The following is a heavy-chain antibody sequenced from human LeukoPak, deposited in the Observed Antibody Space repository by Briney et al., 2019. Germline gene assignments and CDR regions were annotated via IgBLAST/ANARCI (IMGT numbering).Heavy chain of an antibody. V-gene: IGHV3-23*01. CDR2: ISGSGGST. Sequence: GESLKISCAASGFTFSSYAMSWVRQAPGKGLEWVSAISGSGGSTYYADSVKGRFTISRDNAKNSLYLQMNSLRAEDTAVYYCARAPILWFGMVGPFDYWGQGTLVTVSS. J-gene: IGHJ4*02. CDR3: ARAPILWFGMVGPFDY. D-gene: IGHD3-10*01. CDR1: GFTFSSYA.